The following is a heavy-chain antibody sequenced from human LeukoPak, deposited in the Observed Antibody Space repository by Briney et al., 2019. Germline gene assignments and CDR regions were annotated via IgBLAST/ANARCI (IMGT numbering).Heavy chain of an antibody. V-gene: IGHV2-70*04. D-gene: IGHD3-10*01. CDR2: IDWDDDK. CDR1: GFSLSTSGMR. Sequence: SGPALVKPTQTLTLTCTFSGFSLSTSGMRVSWIRQPPGKALEWLARIDWDDDKFYGTSLKTRLTISKDTSKNQVVLTMTNMDPVDTATYYCARMVRGADAFDIWGQGTVVTVSS. J-gene: IGHJ3*02. CDR3: ARMVRGADAFDI.